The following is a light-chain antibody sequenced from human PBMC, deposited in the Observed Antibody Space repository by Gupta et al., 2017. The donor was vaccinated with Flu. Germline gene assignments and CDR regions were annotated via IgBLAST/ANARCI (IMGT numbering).Light chain of an antibody. V-gene: IGKV4-1*01. Sequence: DIVMTQSPDSLAVSLGERATINCKSSQSVLYSSNNKNYLGWYQQKPGQPPKRLIYWSSTRANGVPDRFNGNGVWTDFPLTLRRPPGEDVAVYYCQQDDSSPWTFGQGTKVEIK. J-gene: IGKJ1*01. CDR1: QSVLYSSNNKNY. CDR2: WSS. CDR3: QQDDSSPWT.